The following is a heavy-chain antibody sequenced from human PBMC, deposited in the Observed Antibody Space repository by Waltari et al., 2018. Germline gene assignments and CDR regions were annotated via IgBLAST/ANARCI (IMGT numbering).Heavy chain of an antibody. J-gene: IGHJ5*02. D-gene: IGHD2-15*01. Sequence: QVQLQESGPGLVKPSQTLSLTCTVSGGSITIGTYYWSWIRQHPGQSLGWIGDIYYRGGTSYNASLEGRVTISIDTARNQFSLRLTSVTAADTAVYYCARWNEVVPGAFDPWGQGTLVTVSS. CDR2: IYYRGGT. V-gene: IGHV4-31*02. CDR3: ARWNEVVPGAFDP. CDR1: GGSITIGTYY.